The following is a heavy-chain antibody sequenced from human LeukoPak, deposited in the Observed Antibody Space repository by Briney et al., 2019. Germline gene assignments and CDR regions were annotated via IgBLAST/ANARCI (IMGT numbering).Heavy chain of an antibody. D-gene: IGHD3-9*01. CDR2: ISGSGGST. J-gene: IGHJ4*02. CDR1: GFTFSSCG. Sequence: GGTLRLSCAASGFTFSSCGMSWVRQAPGKGLEWVSAISGSGGSTYYADSVKGRFTISRDNSKNTLYLQMNSLRAEDTAVYHCAKDLRLRYFTYWGQGTLVTVSS. V-gene: IGHV3-23*01. CDR3: AKDLRLRYFTY.